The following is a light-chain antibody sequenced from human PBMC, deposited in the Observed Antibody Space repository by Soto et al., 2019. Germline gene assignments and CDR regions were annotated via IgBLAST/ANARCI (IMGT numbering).Light chain of an antibody. J-gene: IGLJ2*01. CDR2: GNY. V-gene: IGLV1-40*01. CDR3: QSHDSSLRGSI. Sequence: QSVLTQPPSVSGAPGQRATISCTGGGSNIGAGYDVHWYQQLPGTAPKLLIYGNYNRPSGVPDRFSGSKSGISASLAITGLQAEDEADYYCQSHDSSLRGSIFGGGTKLTVL. CDR1: GSNIGAGYD.